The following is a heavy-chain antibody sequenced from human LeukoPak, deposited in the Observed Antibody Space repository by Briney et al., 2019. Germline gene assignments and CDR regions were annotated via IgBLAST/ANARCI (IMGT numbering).Heavy chain of an antibody. Sequence: SETLCLTCTVAGGSISRRYWSWIRWPPGRGLEWIGYASVTGNPDYNLSLKSRVTIAVDTSKNQFSLRLSSVTAADTAIYYCAGDLTQGGGLFEYWGQGILVTVSS. V-gene: IGHV4-59*11. CDR3: AGDLTQGGGLFEY. J-gene: IGHJ4*02. CDR2: ASVTGNP. CDR1: GGSISRRY. D-gene: IGHD1-14*01.